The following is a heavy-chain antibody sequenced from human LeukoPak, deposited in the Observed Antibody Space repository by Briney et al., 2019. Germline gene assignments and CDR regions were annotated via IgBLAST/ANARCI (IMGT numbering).Heavy chain of an antibody. D-gene: IGHD2-8*01. Sequence: PGGSLRLSCAASGFTFSSYAMHWVRQAPGKGLEWVAVISYDGSNKYYADSVKGRFTISRDNSKNTLYLQMNSLRAEDTAVYYCARDSYGDAFDIWGQGTMATVSS. CDR2: ISYDGSNK. V-gene: IGHV3-30-3*01. J-gene: IGHJ3*02. CDR1: GFTFSSYA. CDR3: ARDSYGDAFDI.